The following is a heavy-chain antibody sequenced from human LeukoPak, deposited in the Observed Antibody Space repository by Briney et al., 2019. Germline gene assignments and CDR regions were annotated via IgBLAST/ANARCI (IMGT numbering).Heavy chain of an antibody. D-gene: IGHD3-9*01. V-gene: IGHV3-30-3*01. CDR2: ISYDGSNK. CDR3: ARGFPRGPGLRYFDWLLSY. J-gene: IGHJ4*02. Sequence: GGSLRLSCAASGFTFSSYAMHWVRQAPGKGLEWVAVISYDGSNKYYADSVKGRFTISRDNSKNTLYLQMNSLRAEDTAVYYCARGFPRGPGLRYFDWLLSYWGQGTLVTVSS. CDR1: GFTFSSYA.